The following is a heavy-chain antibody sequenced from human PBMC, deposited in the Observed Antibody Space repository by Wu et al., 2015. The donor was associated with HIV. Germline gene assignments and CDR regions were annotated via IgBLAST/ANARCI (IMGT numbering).Heavy chain of an antibody. CDR2: MNADSGIT. D-gene: IGHD3-16*01. Sequence: QVHLVQFGGEVKKPGASVKVSCKASGYTFTNYDVNWVRQSTTQGLEWLGWMNADSGITGYARKFQGRVTMTRNTSISTAYMELSSLRSEDTAVYYCARGGGVDYYDNWFDPWGQGTLVTVST. CDR3: ARGGGVDYYDNWFDP. CDR1: GYTFTNYD. V-gene: IGHV1-8*02. J-gene: IGHJ5*02.